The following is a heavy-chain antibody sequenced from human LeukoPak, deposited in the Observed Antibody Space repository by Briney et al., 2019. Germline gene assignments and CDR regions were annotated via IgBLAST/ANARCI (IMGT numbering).Heavy chain of an antibody. Sequence: GGSLRLSCAASGFTFDSYGMNWVRQAPGKGLEWVSSIISSGTYIYYADSVKGRFTISRDNARNSLSLQMNSLRAEDTAMYYCARDGDILTGYYFDYWGQGTLVTVSS. CDR2: IISSGTYI. J-gene: IGHJ4*02. V-gene: IGHV3-21*01. CDR3: ARDGDILTGYYFDY. CDR1: GFTFDSYG. D-gene: IGHD3-9*01.